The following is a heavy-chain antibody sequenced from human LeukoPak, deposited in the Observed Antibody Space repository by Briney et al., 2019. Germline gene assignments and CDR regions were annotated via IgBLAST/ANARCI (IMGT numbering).Heavy chain of an antibody. CDR2: ISGSGGST. CDR3: ARGIDY. V-gene: IGHV3-23*01. J-gene: IGHJ4*02. Sequence: GGSLRLSCAASGFTFSSYAMSWVRQAPGKGLEWVSAISGSGGSTYYADSVRGRFTISRDTSKNMVFLQMNSLRVEDTAVYYCARGIDYWGRGTLVTVSS. CDR1: GFTFSSYA.